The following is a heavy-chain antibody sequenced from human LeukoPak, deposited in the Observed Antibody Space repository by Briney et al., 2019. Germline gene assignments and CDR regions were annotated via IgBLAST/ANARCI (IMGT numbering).Heavy chain of an antibody. Sequence: GGSLRLSCAASGFTFSSYAMHWVRQAPGKGLEWVAVISYDGSNKYYADSVKGRFTISRDNSKNTLYLQMNSLRAEDTAVYYCARDQAEHKGLFDYWGQGTLVTVSS. V-gene: IGHV3-30*01. CDR1: GFTFSSYA. J-gene: IGHJ4*02. CDR2: ISYDGSNK. D-gene: IGHD1-14*01. CDR3: ARDQAEHKGLFDY.